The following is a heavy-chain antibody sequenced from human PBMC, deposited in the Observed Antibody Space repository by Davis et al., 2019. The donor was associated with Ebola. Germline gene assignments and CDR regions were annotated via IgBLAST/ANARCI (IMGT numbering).Heavy chain of an antibody. CDR2: ISYDGSNK. V-gene: IGHV3-30-3*01. Sequence: PGGSLRLSCAVSGFTFNIYWMGWVRQAPGKGLEWVAVISYDGSNKYYADSVKGRFTISRDNSKNTLYLQMNSLRAEDTAVYYCAREEGDYWGQGTLVTVSS. J-gene: IGHJ4*02. CDR3: AREEGDY. CDR1: GFTFNIYW.